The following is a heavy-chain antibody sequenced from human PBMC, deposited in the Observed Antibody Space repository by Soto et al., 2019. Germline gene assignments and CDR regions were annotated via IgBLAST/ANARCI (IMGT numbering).Heavy chain of an antibody. J-gene: IGHJ4*02. V-gene: IGHV5-51*01. CDR1: GFSFTSDW. CDR2: IYPDDSDI. D-gene: IGHD3-10*01. CDR3: ARQLLGSGSFYFDY. Sequence: GESLKISCKGSGFSFTSDWIAWVRQMPGNGLEWMGIIYPDDSDIRYSPSFQGQVTFSADKSIDTAYLQWSSLKASDTAMYYCARQLLGSGSFYFDYWGQGTQVTVSS.